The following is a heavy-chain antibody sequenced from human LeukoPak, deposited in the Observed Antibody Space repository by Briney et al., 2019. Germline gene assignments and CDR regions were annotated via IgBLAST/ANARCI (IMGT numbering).Heavy chain of an antibody. J-gene: IGHJ4*02. D-gene: IGHD7-27*01. CDR2: ISWNSGSI. V-gene: IGHV3-9*01. CDR3: ARGTGELGIDY. CDR1: GFTFDDYA. Sequence: PGGSLRLSCAASGFTFDDYAMHWVRQAPGKGLEWVSGISWNSGSIGYADSVKGRFTISRDNAKNSLYLQMNSLRAEDTALYYCARGTGELGIDYWGQGTLVTVSS.